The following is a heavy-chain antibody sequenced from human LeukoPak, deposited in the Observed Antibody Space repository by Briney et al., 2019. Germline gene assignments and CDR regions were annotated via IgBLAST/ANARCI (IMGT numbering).Heavy chain of an antibody. V-gene: IGHV3-48*01. J-gene: IGHJ4*02. Sequence: GGSLRLSCAASGFTFSSYSMTWVRQAPGKGLEWVSYISSSSSTIYYADSVKGRFTISRDNAKNSLYLQMNSLRAEDTAVYYCARADGSGSYDYWGQGTPVTVSS. CDR3: ARADGSGSYDY. CDR2: ISSSSSTI. D-gene: IGHD3-10*01. CDR1: GFTFSSYS.